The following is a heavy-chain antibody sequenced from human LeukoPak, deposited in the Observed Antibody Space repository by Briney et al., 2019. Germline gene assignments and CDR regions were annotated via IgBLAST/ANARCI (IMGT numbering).Heavy chain of an antibody. Sequence: GGSLRLSCAASGFTFSSYSMNWVRQAPGKGLEWVSSISSSSSYIYYADSVKGRFTISRDNAKNSLYLQMNSLRAEDTAVYYCAKDLGVSGYGFDYWGQGTLVTVSS. D-gene: IGHD5-12*01. CDR1: GFTFSSYS. CDR3: AKDLGVSGYGFDY. V-gene: IGHV3-21*01. CDR2: ISSSSSYI. J-gene: IGHJ4*02.